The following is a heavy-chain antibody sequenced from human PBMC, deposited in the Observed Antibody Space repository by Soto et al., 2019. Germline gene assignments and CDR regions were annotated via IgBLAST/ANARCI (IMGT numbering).Heavy chain of an antibody. V-gene: IGHV2-26*01. Sequence: SGPTLVNPTETLTLTCTVSGFSRSNARMSVSWIRQPPGKALEWLAHIFSNDAKSYSASLKSRLTISKDTSKSQVVLTMTNMDPVDTATYYCARIRGWGWLGPNDYWGQGTLVTVSS. CDR2: IFSNDAK. J-gene: IGHJ4*02. CDR3: ARIRGWGWLGPNDY. D-gene: IGHD3-10*01. CDR1: GFSRSNARMS.